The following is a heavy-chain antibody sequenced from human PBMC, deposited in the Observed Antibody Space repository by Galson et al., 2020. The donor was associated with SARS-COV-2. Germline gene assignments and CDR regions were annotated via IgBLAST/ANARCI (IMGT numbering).Heavy chain of an antibody. V-gene: IGHV3-33*01. J-gene: IGHJ4*02. D-gene: IGHD3-22*01. CDR2: IWYDGSNK. CDR1: GFTFSSYG. Sequence: GGSLRLSCAASGFTFSSYGMHWVRQAPGKGLEWVAVIWYDGSNKYYADSVKGRFTISRDNSKNTLYLQMNSLRAEDTAVYYCARGLGRAVVVITTPQGNFDYWGQGTLVTVSS. CDR3: ARGLGRAVVVITTPQGNFDY.